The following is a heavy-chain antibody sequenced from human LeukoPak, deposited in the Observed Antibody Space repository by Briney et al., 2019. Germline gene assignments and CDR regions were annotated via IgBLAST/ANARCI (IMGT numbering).Heavy chain of an antibody. CDR2: IYYSGST. V-gene: IGHV4-39*01. CDR1: GGSVSSDDYY. CDR3: ARRTTTVSPLFDY. J-gene: IGHJ4*02. Sequence: PSETLSLTCAVSGGSVSSDDYYWGWIRQPPGKGLEWIGNIYYSGSTSYNPSLKSRVTISVDTSKNQFSLKLRSVTAADTAVYYCARRTTTVSPLFDYWGQGTLVTVSS. D-gene: IGHD4-17*01.